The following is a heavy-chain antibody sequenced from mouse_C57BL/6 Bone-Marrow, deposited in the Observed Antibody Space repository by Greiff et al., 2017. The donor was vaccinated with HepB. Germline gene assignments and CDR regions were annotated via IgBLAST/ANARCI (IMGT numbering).Heavy chain of an antibody. CDR1: GFNIKDDY. CDR2: IYPENGDT. CDR3: TTWGGRFAY. J-gene: IGHJ3*01. Sequence: EVQLQQSGAELVRPGASVKLSCTASGFNIKDDYMHWVKQRPEQGLEWIGWIYPENGDTEYASKFQGKATITADTSSNTAYLQLSSLTSEDTAVYYCTTWGGRFAYWGQGTLVTVSA. V-gene: IGHV14-4*01. D-gene: IGHD1-1*02.